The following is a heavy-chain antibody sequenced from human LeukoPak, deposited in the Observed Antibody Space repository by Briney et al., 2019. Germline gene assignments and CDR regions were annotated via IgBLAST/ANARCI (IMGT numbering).Heavy chain of an antibody. V-gene: IGHV4-34*01. CDR1: GGSFSTYS. D-gene: IGHD4-17*01. J-gene: IGHJ5*02. CDR3: ARVAMTTTPKGISDWFDP. Sequence: SETLSLTCGVYGGSFSTYSSSWIRQPPGKGLEWIGEINHSGSTNYNPSLKSRVTISVDTSKDQLSLKLSSVTAADTAVYYCARVAMTTTPKGISDWFDPWGQGTLVTVSS. CDR2: INHSGST.